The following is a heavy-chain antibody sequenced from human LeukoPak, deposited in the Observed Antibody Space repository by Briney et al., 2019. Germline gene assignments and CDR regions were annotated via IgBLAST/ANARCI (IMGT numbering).Heavy chain of an antibody. CDR3: ARGLPQNSNTWNDH. D-gene: IGHD2/OR15-2a*01. J-gene: IGHJ5*02. CDR1: GFTFSSYW. Sequence: PGGSLRLSCAASGFTFSSYWMHWVRQAPGKGLLWVSHINDDGSITSTADSVKGRFTISRDNAKNTLYLQLNSLRAEDTAIYFCARGLPQNSNTWNDHWGQGTLVTVSS. CDR2: INDDGSIT. V-gene: IGHV3-74*01.